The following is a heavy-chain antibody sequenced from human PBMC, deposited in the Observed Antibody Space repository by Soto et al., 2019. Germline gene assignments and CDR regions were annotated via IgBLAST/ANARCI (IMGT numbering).Heavy chain of an antibody. Sequence: GGSLSLSCAASGFTFSSYGMHWVRQAPGKGLEWVAVISYDGSNKYYADSVKGRFTISRDNSKNTLYLQMNSLRAEDTAVYYCAKEMGSSGSRPLGYWGQGTLVTVSS. V-gene: IGHV3-30*18. CDR3: AKEMGSSGSRPLGY. CDR1: GFTFSSYG. CDR2: ISYDGSNK. J-gene: IGHJ4*02. D-gene: IGHD3-22*01.